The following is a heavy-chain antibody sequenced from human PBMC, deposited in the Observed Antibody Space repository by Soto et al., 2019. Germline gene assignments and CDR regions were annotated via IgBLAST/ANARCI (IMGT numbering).Heavy chain of an antibody. Sequence: LVNPTETLTLTCSFSGFSLSAPGVGVGWVRQPRGQALEFLALIYWDDDQKFRPSLRNRLTISKDTSKNEVVLTMTNMDSVDSGTYYCVHTPNYRLGGLHYWGRGTLVTVSS. V-gene: IGHV2-5*02. CDR1: GFSLSAPGVG. CDR2: IYWDDDQ. J-gene: IGHJ4*02. CDR3: VHTPNYRLGGLHY. D-gene: IGHD2-15*01.